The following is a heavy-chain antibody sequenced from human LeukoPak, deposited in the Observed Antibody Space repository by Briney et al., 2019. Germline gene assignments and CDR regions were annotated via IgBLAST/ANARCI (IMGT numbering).Heavy chain of an antibody. CDR1: GGSVSSGSYY. J-gene: IGHJ5*02. Sequence: SETLSLTCTVSGGSVSSGSYYWSWIRQPPGKGLEWIGYIYYSGSTNYNPSLKSRVTISVDTSKNQFSLKLSSVTAADTAVYYWATPRVYYNSSGYYSPGAQEPLVTVSS. D-gene: IGHD3-22*01. CDR2: IYYSGST. CDR3: ATPRVYYNSSGYYSP. V-gene: IGHV4-61*01.